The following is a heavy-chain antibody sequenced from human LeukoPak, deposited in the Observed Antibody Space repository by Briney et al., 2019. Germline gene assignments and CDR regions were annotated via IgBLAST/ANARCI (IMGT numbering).Heavy chain of an antibody. CDR3: AKDLNGDAAAGYYDAFDI. D-gene: IGHD6-13*01. CDR1: GFTFSSYA. V-gene: IGHV3-23*01. Sequence: PGGSLRLSCAASGFTFSSYAMSWVRQAPGKGLEWVSAISGSGGSTYYADSVKGRFTISRDNSKNTLYLQMNSLRAEDTAVYYCAKDLNGDAAAGYYDAFDIWGQGTMVTDSS. J-gene: IGHJ3*02. CDR2: ISGSGGST.